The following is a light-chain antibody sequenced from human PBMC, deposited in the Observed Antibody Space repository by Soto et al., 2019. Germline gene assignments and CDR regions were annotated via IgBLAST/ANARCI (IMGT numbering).Light chain of an antibody. V-gene: IGKV1-39*01. J-gene: IGKJ1*01. Sequence: DIHMTQSPSSLSASVGNMFTITCRASQNIRSYLNWYQHKPGKAPNLLIHDATTLQTGVPSRLSGSGYGTDLTITISRLKPEDFATYYCQQSFVTPRTFGHGTQVDIK. CDR2: DAT. CDR3: QQSFVTPRT. CDR1: QNIRSY.